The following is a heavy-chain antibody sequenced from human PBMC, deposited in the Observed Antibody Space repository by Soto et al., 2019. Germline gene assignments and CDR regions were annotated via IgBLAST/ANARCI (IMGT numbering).Heavy chain of an antibody. CDR1: GDSVDSKHW. Sequence: PSETLSLTCAVSGDSVDSKHWWTWVRQPPGKGLEWIGEIYRKGTTNYNPSLQGRVTISVDTSKNQFSLKLSSVTAADTAVYYCARGGAGREQWLVRYWGQGTLVTVSS. CDR2: IYRKGTT. CDR3: ARGGAGREQWLVRY. J-gene: IGHJ4*02. D-gene: IGHD6-19*01. V-gene: IGHV4-4*02.